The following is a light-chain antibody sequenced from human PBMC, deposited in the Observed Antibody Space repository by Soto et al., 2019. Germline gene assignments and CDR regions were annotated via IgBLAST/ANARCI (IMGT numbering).Light chain of an antibody. Sequence: EIVLTQSPGTLSFSPGYRATLSFRSSQSVDSKYLAWYQQKPGQAPRILIFAASGRATGIPDRFSGSGSGTDFTLTISRLEPEDFATYSCQQSYNSPQTFGRGTKVDIK. CDR1: QSVDSKY. J-gene: IGKJ1*01. CDR3: QQSYNSPQT. CDR2: AAS. V-gene: IGKV3D-20*02.